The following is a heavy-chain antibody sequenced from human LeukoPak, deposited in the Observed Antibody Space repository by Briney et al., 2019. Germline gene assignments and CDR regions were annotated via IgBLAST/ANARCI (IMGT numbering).Heavy chain of an antibody. CDR1: GGSFSGYY. CDR3: ARAGLNDYDYVWGSYQFDP. CDR2: INHSGST. Sequence: SETLSLTCAVYGGSFSGYYWSWIRQPPGKGLEWIGEINHSGSTNYNPSLKSRVTISVDKSKNQFSLKLSSVTAADTAVYYCARAGLNDYDYVWGSYQFDPWGQGTLVTVSS. J-gene: IGHJ5*02. D-gene: IGHD3-16*02. V-gene: IGHV4-34*01.